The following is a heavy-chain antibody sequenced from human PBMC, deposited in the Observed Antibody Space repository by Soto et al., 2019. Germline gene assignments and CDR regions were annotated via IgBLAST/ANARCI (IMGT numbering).Heavy chain of an antibody. CDR1: GFTFGDYA. D-gene: IGHD3-22*01. CDR2: IRSKAYGGTT. Sequence: EVQLVESGGGLVQPGRSLRLSCTASGFTFGDYAMSWVRQAPGKGLEWVGFIRSKAYGGTTEYAASVKDRFTISRDDSKSIAYLQMNSLKTEDTAVYYCTRGDYYDSSGYPLDYWGQGTLVTVSS. V-gene: IGHV3-49*04. CDR3: TRGDYYDSSGYPLDY. J-gene: IGHJ4*02.